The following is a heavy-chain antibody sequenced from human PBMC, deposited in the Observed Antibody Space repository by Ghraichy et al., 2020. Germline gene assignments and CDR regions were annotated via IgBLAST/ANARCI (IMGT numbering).Heavy chain of an antibody. V-gene: IGHV3-23*01. D-gene: IGHD3-9*01. J-gene: IGHJ4*02. Sequence: GGSLRLSCAASGFTFSSYAMSWVRQAPGKGLEWVSAISGSGGSTYYADSVKGRFTISRDNSKNTLYLQMNSLRAEDTAVYYCAKVPDYDILTGYYNVFDYWGQGTLVTVSS. CDR3: AKVPDYDILTGYYNVFDY. CDR1: GFTFSSYA. CDR2: ISGSGGST.